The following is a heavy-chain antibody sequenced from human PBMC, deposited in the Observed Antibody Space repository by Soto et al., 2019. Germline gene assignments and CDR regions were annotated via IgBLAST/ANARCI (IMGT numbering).Heavy chain of an antibody. CDR2: IWYDGSNK. D-gene: IGHD2-2*01. CDR3: ARVSGSSTSLSY. CDR1: GFTFSSYG. V-gene: IGHV3-33*01. J-gene: IGHJ4*02. Sequence: QVQLVESGGGVVQPGRSLRLSCAASGFTFSSYGMHWVRQAPGKGLEWVAVIWYDGSNKYYADSVKGRFTISRDNSKNMLYLQMNSLRAEDTAVYYCARVSGSSTSLSYWGQGTLVTVSS.